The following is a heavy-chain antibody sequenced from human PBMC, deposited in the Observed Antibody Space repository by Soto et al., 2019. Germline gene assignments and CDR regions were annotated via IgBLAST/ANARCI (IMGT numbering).Heavy chain of an antibody. CDR1: GGSISSYY. CDR2: IYYSGST. V-gene: IGHV4-59*01. Sequence: QVQLQESGPGLVKPSETLSLTCTVSGGSISSYYWSWIRQPPGKGLEWIGYIYYSGSTNYNPSLKSRVTISVDTSKNQFSLKLSSVTAADTAVYYCARLEYSSCWYRFGYWGQGTLVTVSS. CDR3: ARLEYSSCWYRFGY. J-gene: IGHJ4*02. D-gene: IGHD6-19*01.